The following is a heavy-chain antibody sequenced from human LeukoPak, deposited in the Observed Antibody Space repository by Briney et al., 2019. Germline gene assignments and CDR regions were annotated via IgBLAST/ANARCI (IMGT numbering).Heavy chain of an antibody. CDR3: ARDGGGDSWSRDYYMDV. CDR2: INPKNGGT. V-gene: IGHV1-2*02. Sequence: ASVKVSCKPSGYTFSDHYMHWVRQAPGQGLEWMAWINPKNGGTTYAPKFQGRVTPTRDTSISTFYMELSRLTSDDTAVYYCARDGGGDSWSRDYYMDVWGKGTTVTVS. J-gene: IGHJ6*03. D-gene: IGHD3-3*01. CDR1: GYTFSDHY.